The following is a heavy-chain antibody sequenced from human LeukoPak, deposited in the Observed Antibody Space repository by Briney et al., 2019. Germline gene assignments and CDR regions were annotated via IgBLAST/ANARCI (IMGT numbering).Heavy chain of an antibody. J-gene: IGHJ4*02. Sequence: GGSLTLSCAASGFTSSNYDMGWVRQAPGKGLEWVSTIRDSGAYGFYADSVKGRFTISRDNSNNLVYLQMNNLRAEDTAEYYCAKRARYNSARATDFDSWGQGTQVTVSS. D-gene: IGHD6-19*01. CDR2: IRDSGAYG. CDR1: GFTSSNYD. V-gene: IGHV3-23*01. CDR3: AKRARYNSARATDFDS.